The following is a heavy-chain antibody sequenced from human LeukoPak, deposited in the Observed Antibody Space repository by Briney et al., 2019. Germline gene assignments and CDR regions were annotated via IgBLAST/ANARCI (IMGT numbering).Heavy chain of an antibody. V-gene: IGHV1-2*02. CDR3: ARGFQLYDSSGYHDAFDI. CDR2: INPNSGGT. CDR1: GYTFTGYY. J-gene: IGHJ3*02. Sequence: ASVKVSCKASGYTFTGYYMHWVRQAPGQGLEWMGWINPNSGGTNYAQKLQGRVTMTRDTSISTAYMELSRLRSDDTAVYYCARGFQLYDSSGYHDAFDIWGQGTMVTVSS. D-gene: IGHD3-22*01.